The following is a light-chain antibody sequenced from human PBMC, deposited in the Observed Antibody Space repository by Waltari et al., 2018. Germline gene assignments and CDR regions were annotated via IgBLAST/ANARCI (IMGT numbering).Light chain of an antibody. Sequence: QSALTQPASVSESPGQSITISCTGTSSDVGNYDLVSWYLHNPGKAPNLILYEVNKRPSGVSNRFSGSKSGNTASLTISGLQAEDEADYFCCSYAGSHTWVFGGG. CDR3: CSYAGSHTWV. J-gene: IGLJ3*02. V-gene: IGLV2-23*02. CDR1: SSDVGNYDL. CDR2: EVN.